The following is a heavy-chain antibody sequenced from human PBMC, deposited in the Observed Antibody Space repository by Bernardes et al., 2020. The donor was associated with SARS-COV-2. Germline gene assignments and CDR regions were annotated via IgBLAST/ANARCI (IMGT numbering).Heavy chain of an antibody. V-gene: IGHV2-70*01. CDR1: GFSLSPSGMC. D-gene: IGHD3-9*01. CDR3: ARLSYDILTGYSTFDY. CDR2: IDWDDDK. J-gene: IGHJ4*02. Sequence: SGSTLWKPTQTLTLTCTFSGFSLSPSGMCVSWIRQPPGKALEWLALIDWDDDKYYSTSLKTRLTISKDTSKNQVVLTMTNMDPVDTATYYCARLSYDILTGYSTFDYWGQGTLVTVSS.